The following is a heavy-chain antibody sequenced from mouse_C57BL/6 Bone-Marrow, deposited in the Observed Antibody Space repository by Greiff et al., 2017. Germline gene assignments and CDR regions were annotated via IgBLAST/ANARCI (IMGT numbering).Heavy chain of an antibody. Sequence: EVKLVESGGGFVQPGGSLKLSCAASGFTFSDYYMYLVRQTPEKRLEWVAYISNGGSSTYYPDTVKGRFTISRDNAKNTLYLQMSRLKSEDTAMYYCARQGGYYGNHYVDYWGQGTTLTVAS. CDR2: ISNGGSST. D-gene: IGHD2-1*01. V-gene: IGHV5-12*01. CDR3: ARQGGYYGNHYVDY. J-gene: IGHJ2*01. CDR1: GFTFSDYY.